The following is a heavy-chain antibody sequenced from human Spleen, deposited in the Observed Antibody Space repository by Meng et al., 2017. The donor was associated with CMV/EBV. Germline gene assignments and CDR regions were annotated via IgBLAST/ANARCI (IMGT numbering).Heavy chain of an antibody. V-gene: IGHV2-70*01. D-gene: IGHD6-13*01. Sequence: SGPTLVKPTQTLTLTCTFSGFSLSTSGMRASWIRQPPGKALEWLALIDWDDDKYYNTSLKTRLTISKDTSKNQVVLTMNNMDPVDTAMYYCARMGGSIAAAFDYWGQGTLVTVSS. CDR1: GFSLSTSGMR. J-gene: IGHJ4*02. CDR3: ARMGGSIAAAFDY. CDR2: IDWDDDK.